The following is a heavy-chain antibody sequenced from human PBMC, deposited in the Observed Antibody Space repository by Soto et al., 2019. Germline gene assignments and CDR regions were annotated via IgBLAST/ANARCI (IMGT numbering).Heavy chain of an antibody. CDR2: FNPKTGGT. CDR3: ARDGTVTTSGFNWFDP. D-gene: IGHD4-4*01. V-gene: IGHV1-2*02. Sequence: ASVKVSCKASGYTFTALYMHWVRQAPGQGLEWMGWFNPKTGGTYYAQKFQGRATMTSDTSISTAYMELTSLTSDDTALYYCARDGTVTTSGFNWFDPWGQGTLVTVS. CDR1: GYTFTALY. J-gene: IGHJ5*01.